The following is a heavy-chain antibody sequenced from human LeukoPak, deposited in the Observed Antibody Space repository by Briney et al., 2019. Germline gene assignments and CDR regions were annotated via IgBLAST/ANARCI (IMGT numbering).Heavy chain of an antibody. D-gene: IGHD3-10*01. J-gene: IGHJ6*04. CDR3: TWFGEIKGVDV. CDR2: IKSKTDGGTT. Sequence: SGGSLRLSCAASGFTFSNGWMSWVREAPGKGREWGGGIKSKTDGGTTDYATHVKGRFTISTDNSKNTLYLQMNSLKTEDTAVYSCTWFGEIKGVDVWGKGPTVIVTS. CDR1: GFTFSNGW. V-gene: IGHV3-15*01.